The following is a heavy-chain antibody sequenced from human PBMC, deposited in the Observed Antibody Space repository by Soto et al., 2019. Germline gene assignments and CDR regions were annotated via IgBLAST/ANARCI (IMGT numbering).Heavy chain of an antibody. Sequence: QVQLHQWGAGLLKPSETLSLTCAVSGGSFSGYFWGWIRQPPGKGLEWIGEVNYGGSTNYTPSLRGRLPMAVYTYKCQVSLRLTAVTAADTAVYCCGSGGLSGSSWYYFDFWGQGSLVAVSS. D-gene: IGHD6-13*01. J-gene: IGHJ4*02. CDR2: VNYGGST. V-gene: IGHV4-34*01. CDR1: GGSFSGYF. CDR3: GSGGLSGSSWYYFDF.